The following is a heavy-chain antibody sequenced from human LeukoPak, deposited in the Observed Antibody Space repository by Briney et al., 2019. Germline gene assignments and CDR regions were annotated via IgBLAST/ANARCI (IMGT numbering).Heavy chain of an antibody. D-gene: IGHD6-13*01. Sequence: ASVKVSCKASGYTFTSYDINWVRQATGKGLEWMGWMNPNSGNTGYAQKFQGRVTITRNTSISTAYMELSSLRSEDTAVYYCARLGIAAAGYYFNYWGQGTLFTVSS. CDR1: GYTFTSYD. CDR3: ARLGIAAAGYYFNY. V-gene: IGHV1-8*03. CDR2: MNPNSGNT. J-gene: IGHJ4*02.